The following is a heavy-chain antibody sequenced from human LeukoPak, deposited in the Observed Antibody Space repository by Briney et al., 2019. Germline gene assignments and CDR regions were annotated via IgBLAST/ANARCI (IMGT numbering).Heavy chain of an antibody. J-gene: IGHJ4*02. D-gene: IGHD4-23*01. V-gene: IGHV4-30-4*01. CDR1: GGSISSGDYY. CDR3: ARDLLNEGNHLDY. CDR2: IYYSGST. Sequence: SETLSLTCTVSGGSISSGDYYWSWLRQPPGKGLEWIGYIYYSGSTYYNPSLKSRVTISVDTSKNQFSLKLSSVTAADTAVYYCARDLLNEGNHLDYWGQGTLVTVSS.